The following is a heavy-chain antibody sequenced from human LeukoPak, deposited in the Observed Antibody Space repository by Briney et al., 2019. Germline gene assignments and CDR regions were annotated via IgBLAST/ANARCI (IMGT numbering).Heavy chain of an antibody. CDR3: ARERVDILTGSLDY. D-gene: IGHD3-9*01. J-gene: IGHJ4*02. CDR2: ISGSAGRT. V-gene: IGHV3-23*01. Sequence: PGGSLRLSCAASGFTFSSYAMSWVRQAPGKELEWVSSISGSAGRTFYADSVTGRFTISRDNSKSTLYLQMNSLRAEDTAVYYCARERVDILTGSLDYWGQGTLVTVSS. CDR1: GFTFSSYA.